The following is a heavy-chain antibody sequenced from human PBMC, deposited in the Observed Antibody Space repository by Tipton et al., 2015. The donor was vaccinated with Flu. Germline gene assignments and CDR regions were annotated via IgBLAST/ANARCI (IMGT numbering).Heavy chain of an antibody. CDR3: ASATTVTTSGMDV. Sequence: TLSLTCTVSGGFVSSYFWTWIRQPPGKGLEWIGYIYYSGSTNYNPSLKSRVTISVDTSKNQFSLRLNSVTAADTAVYYCASATTVTTSGMDVWGQGTTVTVSS. D-gene: IGHD4-11*01. V-gene: IGHV4-59*02. CDR2: IYYSGST. J-gene: IGHJ6*02. CDR1: GGFVSSYF.